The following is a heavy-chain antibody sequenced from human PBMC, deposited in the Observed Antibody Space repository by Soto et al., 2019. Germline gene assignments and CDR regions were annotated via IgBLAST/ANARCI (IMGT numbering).Heavy chain of an antibody. Sequence: GGSLRLSCAASGFTFSSYWMHWVRQAPGKGLVWVSRINSDGSSTSYADSVKGRFTISRDNAKNTLYLQMNSLRAEDTAVYYCAQAYSSWYSGFFDLWGQGTLVTVSS. CDR2: INSDGSST. D-gene: IGHD6-13*01. V-gene: IGHV3-74*01. J-gene: IGHJ4*02. CDR1: GFTFSSYW. CDR3: AQAYSSWYSGFFDL.